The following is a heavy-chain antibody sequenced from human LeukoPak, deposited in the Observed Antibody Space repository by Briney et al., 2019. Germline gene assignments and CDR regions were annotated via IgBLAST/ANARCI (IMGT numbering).Heavy chain of an antibody. J-gene: IGHJ4*02. CDR1: GGSNSSYY. CDR2: IYYSGST. Sequence: SDTLSLTCTVSGGSNSSYYWSWIRQPPGKGLEWIGYIYYSGSTNYNPSLKSRVTISVDTSKNQFSLKLSSVTAADTAVYYCASSLMGGSNYFDYWGQGTLVTVSS. V-gene: IGHV4-59*07. D-gene: IGHD3-16*01. CDR3: ASSLMGGSNYFDY.